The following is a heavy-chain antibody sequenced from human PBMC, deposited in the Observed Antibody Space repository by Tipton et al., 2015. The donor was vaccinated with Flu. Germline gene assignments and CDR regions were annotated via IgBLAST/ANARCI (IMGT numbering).Heavy chain of an antibody. CDR1: GGSISSSSYY. D-gene: IGHD3-22*01. V-gene: IGHV4-39*07. J-gene: IGHJ6*02. CDR3: ARPDSLYYYYAMDV. Sequence: TLSLTCTVSGGSISSSSYYWAWVRQPPGKGLEWIGSVYYTGTTYYNPSLKSRVAISKDTSNNQFSPRLTSVTAADTAVYFCARPDSLYYYYAMDVWGQGTTVTVSS. CDR2: VYYTGTT.